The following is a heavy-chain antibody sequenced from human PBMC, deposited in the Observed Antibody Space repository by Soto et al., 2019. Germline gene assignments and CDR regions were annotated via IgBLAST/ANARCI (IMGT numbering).Heavy chain of an antibody. Sequence: QVQLQESGPGLVRSSQTLSLTCIVSGASITSGDYYWSWIRQPPGKGLEWIGVIYHNGNTYYNPFLNFRLNLPVGTSMTQVSLNRHSVTGAYTAVYYGAREEGLYDYDDTGYYFDSWGQGALVTVSS. CDR1: GASITSGDYY. D-gene: IGHD3-22*01. CDR3: AREEGLYDYDDTGYYFDS. CDR2: IYHNGNT. V-gene: IGHV4-30-4*01. J-gene: IGHJ4*02.